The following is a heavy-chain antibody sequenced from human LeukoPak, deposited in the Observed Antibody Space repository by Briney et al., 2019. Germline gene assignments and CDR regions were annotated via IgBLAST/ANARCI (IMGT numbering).Heavy chain of an antibody. CDR2: IYYSGST. CDR1: GGSISSSSYY. Sequence: SETLSLTCTVSGGSISSSSYYWGWIRQPPGKGLEWIGSIYYSGSTYYNPSLKSRVTISVDTSKNRFSLKLSSVTAADTAVYYCARATRDGYRLGWGQGTLVTVSS. J-gene: IGHJ4*02. V-gene: IGHV4-39*01. CDR3: ARATRDGYRLG. D-gene: IGHD5-24*01.